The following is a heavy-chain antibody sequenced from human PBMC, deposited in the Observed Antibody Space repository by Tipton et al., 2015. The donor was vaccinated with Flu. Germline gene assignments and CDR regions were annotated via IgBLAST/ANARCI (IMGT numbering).Heavy chain of an antibody. CDR3: ARVRSSSWAGAFDD. CDR2: IHRSGNT. CDR1: GDSIGSRYY. D-gene: IGHD6-13*01. J-gene: IGHJ4*02. Sequence: LRLSCSVSGDSIGSRYYWGWIRQPPGKGLEWIGNIHRSGNTYHNPSLKSRVTISVDTSKNQFSLKLSSVTAADTAVYYCARVRSSSWAGAFDDWGQGTLVTVSS. V-gene: IGHV4-38-2*02.